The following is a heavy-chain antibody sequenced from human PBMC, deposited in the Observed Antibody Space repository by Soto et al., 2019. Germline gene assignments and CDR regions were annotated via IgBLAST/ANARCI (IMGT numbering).Heavy chain of an antibody. CDR3: ARDGLRWSGAFDI. V-gene: IGHV4-59*01. Sequence: NPSETLSLTCTVSGGSISSYYWSWIRQPPGKGLEWIGYIYYSGSTNYNPSLKSRVTISVDTSKNQFSLKLSSVTAADTAVYYCARDGLRWSGAFDIWGQGTMVTVSS. CDR1: GGSISSYY. D-gene: IGHD4-17*01. CDR2: IYYSGST. J-gene: IGHJ3*02.